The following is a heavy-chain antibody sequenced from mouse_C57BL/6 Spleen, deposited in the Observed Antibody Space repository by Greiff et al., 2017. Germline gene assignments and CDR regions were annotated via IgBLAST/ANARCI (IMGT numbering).Heavy chain of an antibody. CDR3: AVYYGYVYYFDY. J-gene: IGHJ2*01. Sequence: QVQLQQSGAELARPGASVKTSCKASGYTFTSYTMHWVKQRPGQGLEWIGYINPSSGYTKYNQKFKDKATLTADKSSSTAYMQLSSLTSEDSAVYYCAVYYGYVYYFDYWGQGTTLTVSS. CDR2: INPSSGYT. V-gene: IGHV1-4*01. CDR1: GYTFTSYT. D-gene: IGHD2-2*01.